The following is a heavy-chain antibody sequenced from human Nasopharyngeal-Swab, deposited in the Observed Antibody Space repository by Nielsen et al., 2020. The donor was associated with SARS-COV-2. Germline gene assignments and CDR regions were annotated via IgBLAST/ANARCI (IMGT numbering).Heavy chain of an antibody. CDR2: IIPIFGTA. Sequence: SVNVSCKASGGTFISYAISWVRQAPGQGREWMGGIIPIFGTANYAQKFQGRVTITADESTSTAYMELSSLRSEDTAVYYCAGATIFGVVIIGPTTGMDVWGKGTTVTVSS. J-gene: IGHJ6*04. V-gene: IGHV1-69*13. CDR3: AGATIFGVVIIGPTTGMDV. D-gene: IGHD3-3*01. CDR1: GGTFISYA.